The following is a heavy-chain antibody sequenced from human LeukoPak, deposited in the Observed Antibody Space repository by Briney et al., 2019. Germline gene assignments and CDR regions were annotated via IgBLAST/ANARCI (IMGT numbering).Heavy chain of an antibody. CDR2: ISYDGSNK. CDR1: GFTFSSYN. J-gene: IGHJ4*02. D-gene: IGHD4-17*01. CDR3: AKDRNDYGDYAQGTFFDY. Sequence: PGGSLRLSCAGSGFTFSSYNMNWVRQAPGKGLEWVAVISYDGSNKYYADSVKGRFTISRDNSKNTLYLQMNSLRAEDTAVYYCAKDRNDYGDYAQGTFFDYWGQGTPVTVSS. V-gene: IGHV3-30*18.